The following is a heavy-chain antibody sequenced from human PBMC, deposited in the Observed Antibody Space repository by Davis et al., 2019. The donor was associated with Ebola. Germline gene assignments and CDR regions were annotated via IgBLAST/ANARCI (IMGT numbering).Heavy chain of an antibody. J-gene: IGHJ6*02. CDR1: GFTFSSYG. D-gene: IGHD3-3*01. CDR2: ISYDGSNK. V-gene: IGHV3-30*03. Sequence: GESLKISCAASGFTFSSYGMHWVRQAPGKGLEWVAVISYDGSNKYYADSVKGRFTISRDNSKNTLYLQMNSLRAEDTAVYYCASPGYDFWSGYYGYYYYYGMDVWGQGTTVTVSS. CDR3: ASPGYDFWSGYYGYYYYYGMDV.